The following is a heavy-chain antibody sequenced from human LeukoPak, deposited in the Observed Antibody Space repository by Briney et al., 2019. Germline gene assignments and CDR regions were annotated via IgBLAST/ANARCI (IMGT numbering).Heavy chain of an antibody. CDR1: GLTFSNYW. V-gene: IGHV4-34*01. CDR2: INHSGST. Sequence: GSLRLSCAASGLTFSNYWMSWIRQPPGKGLEWIGEINHSGSTNYNPSLKSRVTLSLDTSKTQFSLNLSSVTAADTAVYYCARRRSLGGPIDYWGQGTLVTVSS. D-gene: IGHD3-16*01. CDR3: ARRRSLGGPIDY. J-gene: IGHJ4*02.